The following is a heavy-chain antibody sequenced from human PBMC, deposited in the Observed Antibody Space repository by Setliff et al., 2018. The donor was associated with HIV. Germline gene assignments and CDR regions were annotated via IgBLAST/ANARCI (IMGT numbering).Heavy chain of an antibody. D-gene: IGHD2-21*02. CDR2: MNQSGTT. V-gene: IGHV4-34*01. CDR3: VRWYYCVSGACYRADY. Sequence: PSETLSLTCSVYGTSFSDHYWSWVRQTPGKGREWIGEMNQSGTTNYNPSLKSRVTMSIDTSGRQFSLKLTSVTAADTAVYYCVRWYYCVSGACYRADYWGQGTMVTVSS. CDR1: GTSFSDHY. J-gene: IGHJ4*02.